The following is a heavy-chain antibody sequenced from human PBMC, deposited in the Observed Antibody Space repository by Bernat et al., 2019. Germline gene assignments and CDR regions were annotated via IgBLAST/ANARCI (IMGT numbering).Heavy chain of an antibody. CDR1: GFTFNNAW. Sequence: EVHLVESGGDLVKPGGSLRLSCAASGFTFNNAWINWVRQAPGKGLEWVGRIKSKTDGGTTDYAAPVKGRFTISRDDSKSTLYLQMNSLKTEDTAVYYCTTAGYGSGSNIWGQGTMVTVSS. CDR3: TTAGYGSGSNI. J-gene: IGHJ3*02. D-gene: IGHD3-10*01. V-gene: IGHV3-15*07. CDR2: IKSKTDGGTT.